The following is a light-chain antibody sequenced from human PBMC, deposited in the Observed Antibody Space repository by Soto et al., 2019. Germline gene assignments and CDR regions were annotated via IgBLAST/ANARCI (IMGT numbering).Light chain of an antibody. Sequence: QSALTQPASVSGSPGQSITISCTGTSSDVGGYNYVSWYQQHPGKAPKLMIYEVSNRPSGVSNRFSGSKSGNTTSLTISGPQAEEEADYYCSSYTSSSTLVVFGGGTKLTVL. V-gene: IGLV2-14*01. CDR2: EVS. J-gene: IGLJ2*01. CDR3: SSYTSSSTLVV. CDR1: SSDVGGYNY.